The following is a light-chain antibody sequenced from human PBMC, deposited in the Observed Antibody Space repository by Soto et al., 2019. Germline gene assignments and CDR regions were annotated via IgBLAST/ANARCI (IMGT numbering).Light chain of an antibody. V-gene: IGKV1-5*03. Sequence: DIQMTQSPSTLSASVGDRVTITCRASQSISSWLAWYQRKPGKAPKLLIYKASSLESGVPSRFSGGGSGTEFTLSISSLQPDDFATYYCQQYGTYPLTFGGGTKVEIK. CDR3: QQYGTYPLT. J-gene: IGKJ4*01. CDR1: QSISSW. CDR2: KAS.